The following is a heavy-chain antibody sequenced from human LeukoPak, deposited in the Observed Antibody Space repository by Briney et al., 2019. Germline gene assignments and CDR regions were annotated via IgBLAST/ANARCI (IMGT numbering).Heavy chain of an antibody. V-gene: IGHV1-24*01. CDR2: FDPEDGET. J-gene: IGHJ4*02. Sequence: GASVKVSCKVSGYTLSELSMHWVRQAPGKGLEWVGGFDPEDGETIYAQKFQGRVTMTEYTSTDTAYMELSSLRSENTAVYYCATHCGMMFNYYDSSGYLYFDYWGQGTLVTVSS. CDR1: GYTLSELS. D-gene: IGHD3-22*01. CDR3: ATHCGMMFNYYDSSGYLYFDY.